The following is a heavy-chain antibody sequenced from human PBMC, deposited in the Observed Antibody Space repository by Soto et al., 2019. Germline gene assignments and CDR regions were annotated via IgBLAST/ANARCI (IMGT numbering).Heavy chain of an antibody. J-gene: IGHJ4*02. V-gene: IGHV3-30*18. CDR2: ISYDGSNK. CDR3: AKGPGFGVVTYFEY. Sequence: QVQLVESGGGVVQPGTSLRLSCAASGFTFSGYGMHWVRQAPGKGLEWVAVISYDGSNKYYADSVKGRFTISRDNSKNTLYAQMNSLRAEDTAVYYCAKGPGFGVVTYFEYWGQGTLVTVSS. D-gene: IGHD3-3*01. CDR1: GFTFSGYG.